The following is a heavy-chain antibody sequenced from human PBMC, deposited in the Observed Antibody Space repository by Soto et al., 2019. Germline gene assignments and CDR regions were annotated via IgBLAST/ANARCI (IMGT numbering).Heavy chain of an antibody. V-gene: IGHV1-69*13. CDR2: IIPIFGTA. D-gene: IGHD6-13*01. CDR3: AREQQLVFTT. CDR1: GYTFTSYG. J-gene: IGHJ5*02. Sequence: SVKVSCKASGYTFTSYGISWVRQAPGQGLEWMGGIIPIFGTANYAQKFQGRVTITADESTSTAYMELSSLRSEDTAVYYCAREQQLVFTTWGQGTLVTVS.